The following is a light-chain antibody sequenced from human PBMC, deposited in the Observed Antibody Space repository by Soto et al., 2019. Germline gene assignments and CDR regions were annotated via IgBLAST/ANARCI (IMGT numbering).Light chain of an antibody. Sequence: QSVLTQPPSASGTPGQRVTISCSGSSSNIGSNYVYWYQRLPGTAPKLLIYTDDQRPSEVPDRFSGSKSGTSASLAISGLRSEDEADYYCATWDDSLSGRVFGGGTKLTVL. V-gene: IGLV1-47*02. CDR2: TDD. CDR3: ATWDDSLSGRV. J-gene: IGLJ3*02. CDR1: SSNIGSNY.